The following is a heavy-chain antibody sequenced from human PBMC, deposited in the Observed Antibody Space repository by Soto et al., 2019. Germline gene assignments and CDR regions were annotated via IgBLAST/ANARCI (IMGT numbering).Heavy chain of an antibody. J-gene: IGHJ5*02. CDR2: ISAHHGDT. D-gene: IGHD4-17*01. CDR3: ARDTMVTSNWFDT. V-gene: IGHV1-18*01. Sequence: QVRLVQSGSEVKKPGASVKVSCKASGYTLTSYGFSWVRQAPGQGLEWVGWISAHHGDTNYAQKFQGRVTMTTDTSTSTAYMELRSLRSDDTAVYYCARDTMVTSNWFDTWGQGTLVTVSS. CDR1: GYTLTSYG.